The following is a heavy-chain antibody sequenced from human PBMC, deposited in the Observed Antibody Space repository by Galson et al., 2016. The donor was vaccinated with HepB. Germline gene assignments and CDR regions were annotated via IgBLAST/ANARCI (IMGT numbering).Heavy chain of an antibody. Sequence: SLRLSCAASGFTFTNYAMHWVRQAPGKGLEWVSGIGGSTSNTNYADSMKGRFTISRDNSKNTLFLEMNSLRAEDTAVYYCATDRSGSYFPRWGQGTLVTVSS. V-gene: IGHV3-23*01. CDR2: IGGSTSNT. D-gene: IGHD3-10*01. CDR1: GFTFTNYA. J-gene: IGHJ4*02. CDR3: ATDRSGSYFPR.